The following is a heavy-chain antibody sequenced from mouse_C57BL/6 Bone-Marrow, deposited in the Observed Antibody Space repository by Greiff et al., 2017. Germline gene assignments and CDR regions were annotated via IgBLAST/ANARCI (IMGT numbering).Heavy chain of an antibody. CDR2: INSDGGST. V-gene: IGHV5-2*01. CDR1: EYEFPSHD. D-gene: IGHD2-3*01. CDR3: ARTYDGYPYWYFDV. Sequence: EVKLVESGGGLVQPGESLKLSCESNEYEFPSHDMSWVRKTPEKRLELVAAINSDGGSTYYPDTMERRFIIARDNTKKTLYLQMSSLRSEDTALYYCARTYDGYPYWYFDVWGTGTTVTVSS. J-gene: IGHJ1*03.